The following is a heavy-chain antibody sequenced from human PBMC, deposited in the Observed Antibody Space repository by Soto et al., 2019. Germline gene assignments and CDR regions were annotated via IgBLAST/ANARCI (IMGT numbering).Heavy chain of an antibody. Sequence: QITLKESGPTLVKPTQTLTLTCSFSGFSLSTNGVGVGWIRQPPGKALEWLALIYWDDSKHYSPSLNSRLTITKETSRNLVVLTMTNMDPVDTATYYCAKKGGGDYILGYWGQGTLVTVSS. V-gene: IGHV2-5*02. D-gene: IGHD4-17*01. J-gene: IGHJ4*02. CDR3: AKKGGGDYILGY. CDR2: IYWDDSK. CDR1: GFSLSTNGVG.